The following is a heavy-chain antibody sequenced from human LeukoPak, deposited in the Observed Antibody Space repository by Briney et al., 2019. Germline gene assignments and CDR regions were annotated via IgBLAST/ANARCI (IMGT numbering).Heavy chain of an antibody. CDR3: ARDLKGYGNYYMDV. J-gene: IGHJ6*03. Sequence: GGSLRLSCAASGFPFSNYAMHWVRQAPGKGLEYVSAISSNGGSTYCANSVKGRFTISRDNSKNTLYLQMGSLRAEDMAVYYCARDLKGYGNYYMDVWGKGTTVTVSS. D-gene: IGHD3-16*01. CDR1: GFPFSNYA. V-gene: IGHV3-64*01. CDR2: ISSNGGST.